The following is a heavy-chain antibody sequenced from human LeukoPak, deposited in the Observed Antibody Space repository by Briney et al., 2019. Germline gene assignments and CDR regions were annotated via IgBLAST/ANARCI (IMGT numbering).Heavy chain of an antibody. Sequence: PGGSLRLSCAASGFTVSSNYMSWVRQAPGKGLEWVSLIYSGGSTYYADSVKGRFTISRDNSKNTLYLQMNSLRAEDTAVYYCARATYYYDSSGYREGYYFDYWGQGTLVTVSS. CDR3: ARATYYYDSSGYREGYYFDY. J-gene: IGHJ4*02. CDR1: GFTVSSNY. V-gene: IGHV3-53*01. CDR2: IYSGGST. D-gene: IGHD3-22*01.